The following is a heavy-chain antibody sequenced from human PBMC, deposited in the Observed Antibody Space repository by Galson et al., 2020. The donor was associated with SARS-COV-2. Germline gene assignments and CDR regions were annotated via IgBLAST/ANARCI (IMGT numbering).Heavy chain of an antibody. CDR2: IYWDDDK. V-gene: IGHV2-5*02. D-gene: IGHD5-18*01. J-gene: IGHJ4*02. Sequence: ESGPTLVKPTQTLTLTCTFSGFSLSTGGVAVGWIRQPPGKALECLALIYWDDDKRYSPSLRSRLSITRDTSKNHVVLTMTNLDPVDTATYFCAHSGGFSSHFDYWGQGTLVTVSS. CDR1: GFSLSTGGVA. CDR3: AHSGGFSSHFDY.